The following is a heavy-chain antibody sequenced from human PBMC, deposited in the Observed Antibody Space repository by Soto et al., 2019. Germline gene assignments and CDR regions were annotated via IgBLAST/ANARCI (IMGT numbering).Heavy chain of an antibody. CDR3: ARGSGYDYGMDV. CDR2: IGTAGDP. D-gene: IGHD3-10*01. J-gene: IGHJ6*02. CDR1: GFTFSSYD. Sequence: EVQLVESGGGLVQPGGSLRLSCAASGFTFSSYDMHWVLQATGKGLEWVSAIGTAGDPYYPGSVKGRFTISRENAKNSLYLQMNSLRAGDTAVYYCARGSGYDYGMDVWGQGTTVTVSS. V-gene: IGHV3-13*05.